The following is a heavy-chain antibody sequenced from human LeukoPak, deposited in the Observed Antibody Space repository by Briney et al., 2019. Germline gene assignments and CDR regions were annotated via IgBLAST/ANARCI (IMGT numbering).Heavy chain of an antibody. Sequence: GGSLRLSCAASGFTFDDYGMSWVRQAPGKGLEWVSGINWNGGSTGYADSVKGRFTISRDNAKNSLYLQMNSLRAEDTALYHCARRSGYYDSSGYYGYYMDVWGKATTVTVSS. CDR2: INWNGGST. J-gene: IGHJ6*03. D-gene: IGHD3-22*01. V-gene: IGHV3-20*01. CDR3: ARRSGYYDSSGYYGYYMDV. CDR1: GFTFDDYG.